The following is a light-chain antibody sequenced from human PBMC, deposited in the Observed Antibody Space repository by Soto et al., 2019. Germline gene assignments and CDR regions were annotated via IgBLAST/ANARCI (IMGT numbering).Light chain of an antibody. CDR2: GNS. CDR3: CSYVTNRRV. J-gene: IGLJ3*02. Sequence: QAVVTQPPSVSGAPGQRVTISCTGSSSNIGAGYDVHWYQQLPGTAPKLLIYGNSNRPSGVPDRFSGSKSGTSASLAITGLQAEDEADYFCCSYVTNRRVFGGGTKVTVL. V-gene: IGLV1-40*01. CDR1: SSNIGAGYD.